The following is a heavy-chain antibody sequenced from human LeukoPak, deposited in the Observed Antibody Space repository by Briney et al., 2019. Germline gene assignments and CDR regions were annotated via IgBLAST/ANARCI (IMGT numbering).Heavy chain of an antibody. J-gene: IGHJ4*02. Sequence: GGSLRLSRAASGFTFSSFAMSCVRQAPRQGLEWVSAISGSGGSTYYADSVKSRFTISRDNSKNTLYRQINSLKAEDTAVYYCAKRDGITMVRGVGIDYWGQGTLVTVSS. CDR1: GFTFSSFA. V-gene: IGHV3-23*01. CDR3: AKRDGITMVRGVGIDY. CDR2: ISGSGGST. D-gene: IGHD3-10*01.